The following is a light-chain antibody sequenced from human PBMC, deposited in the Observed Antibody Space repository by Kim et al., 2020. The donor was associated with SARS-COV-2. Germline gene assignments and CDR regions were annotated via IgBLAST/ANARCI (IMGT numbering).Light chain of an antibody. V-gene: IGKV1-33*01. J-gene: IGKJ4*01. Sequence: ASLGDRVTITCQASQDIRIYLNWYQQKPGKAPKLLIYDAFNLETGVPSRFSGSGSGTHFTFTITSLQAEDFATYFCQHYDSLPLTFGGGTKVEIK. CDR1: QDIRIY. CDR3: QHYDSLPLT. CDR2: DAF.